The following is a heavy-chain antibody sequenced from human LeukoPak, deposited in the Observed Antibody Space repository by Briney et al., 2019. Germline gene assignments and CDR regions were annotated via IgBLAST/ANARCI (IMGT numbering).Heavy chain of an antibody. V-gene: IGHV3-30*02. CDR2: IRYDGSNK. Sequence: GGSLRLSCAASGFTFSSYGMHWVRQAPGKGLEWVAFIRYDGSNKYYADSVKGRFTISRDNSKNTLYLQMNSLRAEDTAVYYCAKDDYYGSGSYPPGRFDYWGQGTLVTVSS. D-gene: IGHD3-10*01. J-gene: IGHJ4*02. CDR1: GFTFSSYG. CDR3: AKDDYYGSGSYPPGRFDY.